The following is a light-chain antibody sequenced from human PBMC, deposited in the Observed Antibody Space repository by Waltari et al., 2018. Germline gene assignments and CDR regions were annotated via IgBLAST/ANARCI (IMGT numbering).Light chain of an antibody. J-gene: IGLJ1*01. Sequence: QSALTQPASVSGSPGQSITISCTGTSSDVGGYNFVSWYQQHPGKAPKLMIYDVTNRPSGVSNRFSGSKSGNTASLTISGLQAEDEADYYCSSYTSSNTYVFGSGTEVTVI. CDR1: SSDVGGYNF. V-gene: IGLV2-14*03. CDR2: DVT. CDR3: SSYTSSNTYV.